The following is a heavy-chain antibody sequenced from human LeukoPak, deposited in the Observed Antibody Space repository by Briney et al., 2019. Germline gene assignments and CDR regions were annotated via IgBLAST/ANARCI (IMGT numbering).Heavy chain of an antibody. CDR1: GFTFSSYG. J-gene: IGHJ4*02. CDR2: IWYDGSNK. D-gene: IGHD6-19*01. CDR3: ARDYRVAVADY. V-gene: IGHV3-33*01. Sequence: PGRSLRLSCAASGFTFSSYGMHWVRQAPGKGLEWVAVIWYDGSNKYYADSVKGRFTISRDNSTNTLYLQMNSLRAEDTAVYYCARDYRVAVADYWGQGTLVTVSS.